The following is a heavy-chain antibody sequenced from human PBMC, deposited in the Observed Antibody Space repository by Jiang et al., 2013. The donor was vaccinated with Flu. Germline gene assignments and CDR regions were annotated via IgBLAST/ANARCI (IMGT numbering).Heavy chain of an antibody. J-gene: IGHJ4*02. CDR3: AAFSVVAPQNYFGY. V-gene: IGHV1-58*01. CDR1: GFTFTSSA. CDR2: IVVGSGNT. D-gene: IGHD4-23*01. Sequence: SGAEVKKPGASVKVSCKASGFTFTSSAVQWVRQARGQRLEWIGWIVVGSGNTNYAQKFQERVTITRDMSTSTAYMELSSLRSEDTAVYYCAAFSVVAPQNYFGYWGQGTLVTVSS.